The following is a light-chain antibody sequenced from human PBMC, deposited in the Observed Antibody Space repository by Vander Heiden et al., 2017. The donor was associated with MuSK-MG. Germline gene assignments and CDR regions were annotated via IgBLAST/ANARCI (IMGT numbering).Light chain of an antibody. Sequence: DIQMTQSPSSLSASVGDRVTITCRASQSISTYLNWYQQKPGKAPKLLIDAASSLQRGVPSRFSGSGSGTDFTLTISSLQPEDFATYYCQQSDSTPFTFGQGTKVEIK. CDR1: QSISTY. CDR2: AAS. J-gene: IGKJ2*01. CDR3: QQSDSTPFT. V-gene: IGKV1-39*01.